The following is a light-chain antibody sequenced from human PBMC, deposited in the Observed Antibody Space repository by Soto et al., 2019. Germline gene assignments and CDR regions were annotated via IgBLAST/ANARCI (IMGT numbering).Light chain of an antibody. CDR1: QGISSY. V-gene: IGKV1-8*01. Sequence: AIRMTQSPSSFSASTGDRVTITCRASQGISSYLAWYQQKPGKAPKLLIYAAATFQGGAPSRFSASGSGTDFTLTISRLQSEDFATYYCQQYLSYPYTFGQGTKLEI. CDR3: QQYLSYPYT. CDR2: AAA. J-gene: IGKJ2*01.